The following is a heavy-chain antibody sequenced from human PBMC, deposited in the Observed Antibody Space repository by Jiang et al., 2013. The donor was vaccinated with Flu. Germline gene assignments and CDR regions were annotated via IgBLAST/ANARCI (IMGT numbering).Heavy chain of an antibody. CDR1: GFTFSSYG. CDR3: AKEGGYGSGSYYPRGGLVY. D-gene: IGHD3-10*01. CDR2: ISYDGSNK. J-gene: IGHJ4*02. Sequence: VQLLESGGGVVQPGRSLRLSCAASGFTFSSYGMHWVRQAPGKGLEWVAVISYDGSNKYYADSVKGRFTISRDNSKNTLYLQMNSLRAEDTAVYYCAKEGGYGSGSYYPRGGLVYWGQGTLVTVSS. V-gene: IGHV3-30*18.